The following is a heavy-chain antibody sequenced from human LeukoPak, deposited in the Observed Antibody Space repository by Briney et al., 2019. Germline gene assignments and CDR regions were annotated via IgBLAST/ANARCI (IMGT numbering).Heavy chain of an antibody. D-gene: IGHD6-19*01. CDR2: IWYDGSNK. J-gene: IGHJ4*02. CDR3: AREDRDSSGWTFDY. CDR1: GFTFSSYG. Sequence: PGGSLRLSCAASGFTFSSYGMHWVRQAPGKGLEWVAVIWYDGSNKYYADSVKGRFTISRDNSKNTLYLQMNSLRAEDTAVYYCAREDRDSSGWTFDYWGQGTLVTVSS. V-gene: IGHV3-33*01.